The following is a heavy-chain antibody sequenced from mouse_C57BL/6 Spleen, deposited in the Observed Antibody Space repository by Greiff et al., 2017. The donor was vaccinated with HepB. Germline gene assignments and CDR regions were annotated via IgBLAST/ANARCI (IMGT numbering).Heavy chain of an antibody. CDR1: GFTFSDYG. CDR2: ISSGSSTI. Sequence: EVQLVESGGGLVKPGGSLKLSCAASGFTFSDYGMHWVRQAPEKGLEWVAYISSGSSTIYYADTVKGRFTISRDNAKNTLFLQMTSLRSEDTAMYYCARPITTVVATERFAYWGQGTLVTVSA. V-gene: IGHV5-17*01. D-gene: IGHD1-1*01. CDR3: ARPITTVVATERFAY. J-gene: IGHJ3*01.